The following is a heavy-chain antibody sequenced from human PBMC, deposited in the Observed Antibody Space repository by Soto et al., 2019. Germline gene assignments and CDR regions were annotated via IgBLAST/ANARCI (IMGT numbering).Heavy chain of an antibody. D-gene: IGHD5-18*01. Sequence: EVQLLESGGGLVQPGGSLRLSCAASGFTFSMYAMSWVRQAPGKGLEWVSSISGRGDSTYYADSVKGRFTISRDNSKKMLYLQMNSLRAEDTAVYYCAKGQIQLWFPWGQGILVTVSS. CDR2: ISGRGDST. J-gene: IGHJ5*02. CDR1: GFTFSMYA. V-gene: IGHV3-23*01. CDR3: AKGQIQLWFP.